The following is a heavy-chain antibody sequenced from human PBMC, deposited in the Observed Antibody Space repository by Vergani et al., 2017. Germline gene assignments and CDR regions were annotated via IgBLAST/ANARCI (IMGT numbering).Heavy chain of an antibody. CDR3: ARGYYYDSSGYLVY. CDR2: VNPEGTNT. V-gene: IGHV3-74*01. D-gene: IGHD3-22*01. CDR1: GFTFSRHW. Sequence: EVQLVESGGGLVQPGGSLRLSCAASGFTFSRHWMHWVRQAPGKGLVWVSRVNPEGTNTPYADSVKGRFTISRDNAKNSLYLQMNSLRAEDTAVYYCARGYYYDSSGYLVYWGQGTLVTVSS. J-gene: IGHJ4*02.